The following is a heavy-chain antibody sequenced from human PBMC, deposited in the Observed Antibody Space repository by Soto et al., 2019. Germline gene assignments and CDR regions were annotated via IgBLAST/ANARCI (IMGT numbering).Heavy chain of an antibody. J-gene: IGHJ3*02. CDR3: ARDSSDYAITSSAFDI. D-gene: IGHD4-17*01. Sequence: PSETLSLTCTVSGGSISSCCYYWSWIRQHPGKGLEWIGYIYYSGSTYYNPSLKSRVTISVDTSKNQFSLKLSSVTAADTAVYYCARDSSDYAITSSAFDIWGQGTMVTVSS. CDR2: IYYSGST. CDR1: GGSISSCCYY. V-gene: IGHV4-31*03.